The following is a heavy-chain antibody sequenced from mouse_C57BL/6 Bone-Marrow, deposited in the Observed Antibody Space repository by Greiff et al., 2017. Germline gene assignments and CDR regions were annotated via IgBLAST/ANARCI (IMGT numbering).Heavy chain of an antibody. CDR2: IYPGSGNT. Sequence: QVQLQQSGAGLVRPGASVKLSCKASGYTFTDYYINWVKQRPGQGLEWIARIYPGSGNTYYNEKLKGQATLTAEKSSSTAYMQLSSLTSEDSAVYFCARGDYGSSYWYFDVWGTGTTVTGSS. CDR3: ARGDYGSSYWYFDV. D-gene: IGHD1-1*01. CDR1: GYTFTDYY. J-gene: IGHJ1*03. V-gene: IGHV1-76*01.